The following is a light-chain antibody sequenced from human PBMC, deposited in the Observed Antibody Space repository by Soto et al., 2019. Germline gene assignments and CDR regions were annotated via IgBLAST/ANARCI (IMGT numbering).Light chain of an antibody. CDR1: QSVSSY. CDR3: QQRSNWPLT. J-gene: IGKJ4*01. V-gene: IGKV3-11*01. Sequence: ELVLTQSPATLSLSPGERATLSCRASQSVSSYLAWYQQKPGQTPRLLIYDASNTATGIPARFSVSGSGTDFTLSISTLETEDVAVYYCQQRSNWPLTFGGGTKVEIK. CDR2: DAS.